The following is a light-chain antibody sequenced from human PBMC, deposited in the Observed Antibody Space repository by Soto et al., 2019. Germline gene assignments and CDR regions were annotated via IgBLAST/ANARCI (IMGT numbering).Light chain of an antibody. CDR2: GAS. CDR3: QQYDSSWT. J-gene: IGKJ1*01. Sequence: EIVMTQSPATLSVSPGERATLSCRASQSISTNLAWYHQKPGQAPRLLIYGASSRATGIPDRFSGSGSGTDFTLTISRLEPEDFAVYYCQQYDSSWTFGQGTKVDIK. V-gene: IGKV3-20*01. CDR1: QSISTN.